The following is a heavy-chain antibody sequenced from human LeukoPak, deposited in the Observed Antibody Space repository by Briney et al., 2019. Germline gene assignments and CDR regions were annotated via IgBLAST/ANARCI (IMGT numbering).Heavy chain of an antibody. V-gene: IGHV3-23*01. CDR1: GFTFSSYA. CDR2: ISGSRGST. J-gene: IGHJ4*02. CDR3: AKGNNDFWRGYPRLSYFDF. Sequence: PGGSLRLSCEVSGFTFSSYALSWVRQAPGKGLEWVSVISGSRGSTYYADSVKGRFTISRDNSKNTLYLEMSSLRAEDTAVYYCAKGNNDFWRGYPRLSYFDFWGQGTLVTVSS. D-gene: IGHD3-3*01.